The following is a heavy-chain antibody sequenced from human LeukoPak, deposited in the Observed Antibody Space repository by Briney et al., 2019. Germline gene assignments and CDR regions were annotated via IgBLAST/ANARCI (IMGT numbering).Heavy chain of an antibody. J-gene: IGHJ3*02. CDR1: GYTFTSYG. CDR2: ISAYNGNT. CDR3: AREKGPTYCYDSSGYPDAFDI. V-gene: IGHV1-18*01. Sequence: GASVKVSCKASGYTFTSYGISWVRQAHGPGLDWMGWISAYNGNTNYAQKLQGRVTMTTDTSTSTAYMELRSLRSDDTAVYYCAREKGPTYCYDSSGYPDAFDIWGQGTMVTVSS. D-gene: IGHD3-22*01.